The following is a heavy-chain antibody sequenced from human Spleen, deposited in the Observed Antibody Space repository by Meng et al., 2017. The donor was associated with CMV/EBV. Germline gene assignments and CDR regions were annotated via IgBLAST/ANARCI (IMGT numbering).Heavy chain of an antibody. J-gene: IGHJ4*02. CDR3: ASGGHTYMAYFDY. Sequence: KASGYTFTGYYIHWVRQAPGQGPEWMGWINPNSGGTNYAQKFQGRVTVTRDTSISTVYMELSSLRSEDTAVYYCASGGHTYMAYFDYWGQGTLVTVSS. V-gene: IGHV1-2*02. D-gene: IGHD5-18*01. CDR1: GYTFTGYY. CDR2: INPNSGGT.